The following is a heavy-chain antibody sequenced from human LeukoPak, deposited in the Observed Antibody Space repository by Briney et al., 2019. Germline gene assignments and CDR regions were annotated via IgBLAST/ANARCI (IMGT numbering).Heavy chain of an antibody. D-gene: IGHD3-16*01. CDR1: GGSISSYY. Sequence: SSETLSLTCTVSGGSISSYYWSWIRQPPGKGLEWIGYIYYSGSTNYNPSLKSRVTISVDTSKNQFSLKLSSVTAADTAVYYCARGGFSLIMYYYYYMDVWGKGTTVTVSS. CDR3: ARGGFSLIMYYYYYMDV. J-gene: IGHJ6*03. CDR2: IYYSGST. V-gene: IGHV4-59*01.